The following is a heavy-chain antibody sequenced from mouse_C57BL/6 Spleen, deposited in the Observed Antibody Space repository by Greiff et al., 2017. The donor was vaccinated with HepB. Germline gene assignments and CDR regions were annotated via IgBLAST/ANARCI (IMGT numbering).Heavy chain of an antibody. Sequence: QVTLKESGPELVKPGASVKISCKASGYAFSSSWMNWVKQRPGKGLEWIGRIYPGDGDTNYNGKFKGKATLTADKSSSTAYMQLSSLTSEDSAVYFCARGTYYDGYPHAMDYWGQGTSVTVSS. J-gene: IGHJ4*01. V-gene: IGHV1-82*01. CDR3: ARGTYYDGYPHAMDY. D-gene: IGHD2-3*01. CDR1: GYAFSSSW. CDR2: IYPGDGDT.